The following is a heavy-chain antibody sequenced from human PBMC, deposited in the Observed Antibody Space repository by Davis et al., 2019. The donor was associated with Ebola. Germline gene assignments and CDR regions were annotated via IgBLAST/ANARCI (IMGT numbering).Heavy chain of an antibody. CDR3: TTDRDSGSYYWSADY. CDR1: GFTFSNAW. D-gene: IGHD1-26*01. J-gene: IGHJ4*02. CDR2: IKGKTDGGTT. Sequence: GESLKISCAASGFTFSNAWMSWVRQAPGKGLEWVGRIKGKTDGGTTDYAAPVKGRFTISRDDSKNTLYLQMNSLKTEDTAVYYCTTDRDSGSYYWSADYWGQGTLVTVSS. V-gene: IGHV3-15*01.